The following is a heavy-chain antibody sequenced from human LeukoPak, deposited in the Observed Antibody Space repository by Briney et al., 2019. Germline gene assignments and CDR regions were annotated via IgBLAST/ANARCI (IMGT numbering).Heavy chain of an antibody. CDR1: GGSISSYY. J-gene: IGHJ4*02. Sequence: SETLSLTCTVFGGSISSYYWSWIRQPAGKGLEWIGRIYSSGSTNYNPSLKSRVTMSVDTSKNQFSLKLSSVTAADTAVYYCARDLGGYNYGYSLDYWGQGTLVSVSS. V-gene: IGHV4-4*07. CDR3: ARDLGGYNYGYSLDY. D-gene: IGHD5-18*01. CDR2: IYSSGST.